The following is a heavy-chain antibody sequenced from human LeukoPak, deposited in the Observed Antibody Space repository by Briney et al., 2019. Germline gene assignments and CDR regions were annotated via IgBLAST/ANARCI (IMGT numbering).Heavy chain of an antibody. CDR1: GFTFSSYW. V-gene: IGHV3-74*01. J-gene: IGHJ4*02. D-gene: IGHD4-17*01. CDR2: INTDGSST. CDR3: ARGPDYGDYPGLDY. Sequence: GGSLRLSCAASGFTFSSYWMHWVRQAPGKGLVWVSRINTDGSSTSYADSVKGRITISRDNAKNTLYLQMNSLRAEDTAVYYCARGPDYGDYPGLDYWGQGTLVTVSS.